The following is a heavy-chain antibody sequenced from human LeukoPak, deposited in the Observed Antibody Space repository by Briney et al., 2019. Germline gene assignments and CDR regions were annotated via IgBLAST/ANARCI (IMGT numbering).Heavy chain of an antibody. CDR3: ARGSRGYSYG. D-gene: IGHD5-18*01. CDR1: GGSINSYY. J-gene: IGHJ4*02. Sequence: PSETLSLTCTVSGGSINSYYWSWIRQPPGKGLEWIGYIYYSGSTNYNPSLKSRVTISVDTSKNQFSLKLSSVTAADTAVYYCARGSRGYSYGWGQGTLVTVSS. V-gene: IGHV4-59*01. CDR2: IYYSGST.